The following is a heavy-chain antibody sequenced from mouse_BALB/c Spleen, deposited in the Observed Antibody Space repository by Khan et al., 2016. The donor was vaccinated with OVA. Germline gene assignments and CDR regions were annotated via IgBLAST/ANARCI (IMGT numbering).Heavy chain of an antibody. CDR2: ISSGGDNT. D-gene: IGHD1-1*02. Sequence: EVELVESGGGLVKPGGSLKLSCAASGFTFSSFSMSWVRQTPEKRLEWVATISSGGDNTYYPESVKGRFTISRDHAKNNLYLQMSSLRSEDTALYYCARSNYGAFAYWGQGTLVTVAA. CDR1: GFTFSSFS. CDR3: ARSNYGAFAY. V-gene: IGHV5-9*03. J-gene: IGHJ3*01.